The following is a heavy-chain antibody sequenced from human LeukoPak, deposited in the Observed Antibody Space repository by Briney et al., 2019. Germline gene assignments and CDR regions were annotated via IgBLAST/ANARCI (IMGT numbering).Heavy chain of an antibody. Sequence: SETLSLTCAVYGGSFSGYYWSWIRQPPGKGLEWIGEINHSGSTNYNPSLKSRVTISVDTSKNQFSLKLGSVTAADTAMYYCARVSWFPGTSYYYMDVWGKGTTVTVSS. CDR3: ARVSWFPGTSYYYMDV. D-gene: IGHD1-1*01. CDR2: INHSGST. CDR1: GGSFSGYY. V-gene: IGHV4-34*01. J-gene: IGHJ6*03.